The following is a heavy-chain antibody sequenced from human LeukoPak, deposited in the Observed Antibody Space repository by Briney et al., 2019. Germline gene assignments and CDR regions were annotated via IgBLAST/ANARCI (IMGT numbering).Heavy chain of an antibody. CDR2: IYPGEYDI. J-gene: IGHJ1*01. CDR3: ARLHRGSSHSYFQH. Sequence: GESLKISCKGSGYSFSNYWIGWVRQMPGKGLEWMGIIYPGEYDIRYSPSFQGQVTISADKSISTAYLQWSSLKAPDTAMYYCARLHRGSSHSYFQHWGQGTLVTVSS. CDR1: GYSFSNYW. D-gene: IGHD6-13*01. V-gene: IGHV5-51*01.